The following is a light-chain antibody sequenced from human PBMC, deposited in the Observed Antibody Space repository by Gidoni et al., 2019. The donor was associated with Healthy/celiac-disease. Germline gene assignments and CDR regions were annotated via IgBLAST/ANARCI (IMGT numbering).Light chain of an antibody. CDR1: QSVSSSY. CDR2: GAS. V-gene: IGKV3-20*01. CDR3: QQYGSSPPFT. J-gene: IGKJ3*01. Sequence: ELVLTQSPRTLSLSPGERATLSCRASQSVSSSYLAWYQQKPGQAPRLLIYGASSRATGIPDRFSGSGSGTDFTLTISSLESEDFAVYYCQQYGSSPPFTFGPXTKVDIK.